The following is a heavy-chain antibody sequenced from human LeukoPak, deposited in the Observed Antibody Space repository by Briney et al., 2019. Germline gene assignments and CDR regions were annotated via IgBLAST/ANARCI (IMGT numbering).Heavy chain of an antibody. CDR3: ASTSFLRYSPLELLDY. J-gene: IGHJ4*02. D-gene: IGHD3-9*01. CDR1: GFSFSSYG. V-gene: IGHV3-30*02. CDR2: TRYDGSKK. Sequence: GGSLRLSCAASGFSFSSYGMHWVRQAPGKGLEWVAFTRYDGSKKYYADSVEGRFTISRDNSKNTLDLQMNSLRAEDTAVYYCASTSFLRYSPLELLDYWGQGTLVTVSS.